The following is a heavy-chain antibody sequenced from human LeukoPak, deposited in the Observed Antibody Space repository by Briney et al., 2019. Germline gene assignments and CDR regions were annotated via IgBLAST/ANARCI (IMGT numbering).Heavy chain of an antibody. Sequence: SGTLSLTCTVSGGSISSSSYYWGWIRQPPGKGLEWIGSIYYSGSAYYNPSLKSRVTISVDTSKNHFSLKLSSVTAADTAVYYCARRHPDGYNWYYFDYWGQGTLVTVSS. V-gene: IGHV4-39*02. CDR3: ARRHPDGYNWYYFDY. CDR2: IYYSGSA. CDR1: GGSISSSSYY. D-gene: IGHD5-24*01. J-gene: IGHJ4*02.